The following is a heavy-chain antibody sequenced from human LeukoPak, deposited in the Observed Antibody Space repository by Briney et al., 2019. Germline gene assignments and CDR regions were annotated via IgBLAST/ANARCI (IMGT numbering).Heavy chain of an antibody. Sequence: GGFLRLSCTASGFTFGDYAMSWVRQAPGKGLEWVGFIRSKAYGGTTEYAASVKGRFTISRDDSKSIAYLQMNSLKTEDTAVYYCTRVGYYDFWSGYRDFHMDVWGKGTTVTVSS. V-gene: IGHV3-49*04. CDR1: GFTFGDYA. CDR2: IRSKAYGGTT. D-gene: IGHD3-3*01. J-gene: IGHJ6*03. CDR3: TRVGYYDFWSGYRDFHMDV.